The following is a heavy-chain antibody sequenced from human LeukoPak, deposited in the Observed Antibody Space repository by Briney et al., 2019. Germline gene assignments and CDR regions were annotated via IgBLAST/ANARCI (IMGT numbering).Heavy chain of an antibody. V-gene: IGHV3-74*01. CDR1: GFTFSSYW. Sequence: GGSLRLSCAASGFTFSSYWMHWVRQGPGKGLVWVSRINSDGSSTSYADSVKGRFTISRDNSKNTLYLQMNSLRAEDTAVYYCARDFCSGGSCYPDAFDIWGQGTMVTVSS. CDR2: INSDGSST. CDR3: ARDFCSGGSCYPDAFDI. J-gene: IGHJ3*02. D-gene: IGHD2-15*01.